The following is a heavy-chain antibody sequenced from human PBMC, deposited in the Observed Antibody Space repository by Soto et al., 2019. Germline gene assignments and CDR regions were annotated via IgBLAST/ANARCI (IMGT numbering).Heavy chain of an antibody. J-gene: IGHJ6*03. V-gene: IGHV3-74*02. CDR3: ARGDCVGGTCYSSAGSFYYYMDV. Sequence: EVQLVESGGGLVQPGGSLRLSCAASGFTFSNYWMYWVRQAPGKGLEWVSRINSDGSVSSYADSVKGRLTISRDNVKNTLYLQMDSLRAEDTAVYYCARGDCVGGTCYSSAGSFYYYMDVWGKGTTVTVFS. CDR1: GFTFSNYW. CDR2: INSDGSVS. D-gene: IGHD2-15*01.